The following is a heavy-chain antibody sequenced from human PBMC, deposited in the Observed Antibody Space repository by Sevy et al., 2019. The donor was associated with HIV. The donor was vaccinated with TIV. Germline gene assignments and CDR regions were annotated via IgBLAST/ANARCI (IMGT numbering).Heavy chain of an antibody. Sequence: GGSLRLSCAASGFTFSYYTMNWVRQAPGKGLEWVSSMSSGSSYIFYADSMKGRITVYRDNAKNSLFLQMNSLRDEDTALYYCARSTDYYDNSGYDSWGRGTLVTVSS. D-gene: IGHD3-22*01. J-gene: IGHJ4*02. V-gene: IGHV3-21*03. CDR1: GFTFSYYT. CDR3: ARSTDYYDNSGYDS. CDR2: MSSGSSYI.